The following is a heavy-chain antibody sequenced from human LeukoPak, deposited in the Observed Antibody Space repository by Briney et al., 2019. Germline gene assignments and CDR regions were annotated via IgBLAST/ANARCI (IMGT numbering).Heavy chain of an antibody. CDR1: GGSFSGYY. J-gene: IGHJ3*02. Sequence: PSETLSLTCAVYGGSFSGYYWSWIRQPLGKGLEWIGEINHSGSTNYNPSLKSRVTISVDTSKNQFSLKLSSVTAADTAVYYCALGYCSSTSCVRAFDIWGQGTMVTVSS. D-gene: IGHD2-2*01. V-gene: IGHV4-34*01. CDR2: INHSGST. CDR3: ALGYCSSTSCVRAFDI.